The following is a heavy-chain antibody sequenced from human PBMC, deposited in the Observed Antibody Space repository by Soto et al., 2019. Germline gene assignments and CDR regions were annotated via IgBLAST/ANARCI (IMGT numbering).Heavy chain of an antibody. CDR2: ISYSGGT. CDR3: ARHGGNDSGYPRYFDY. J-gene: IGHJ4*02. V-gene: IGHV4-39*01. D-gene: IGHD3-9*01. Sequence: PSETLSLTCTVSGGSINTGPYYWGWIRQPPGKGLEWIGSISYSGGTHDNPSLKSRLTMSVDTSKNQFSLSLSSVTAADTAVYYCARHGGNDSGYPRYFDYRGQGSLVTVSS. CDR1: GGSINTGPYY.